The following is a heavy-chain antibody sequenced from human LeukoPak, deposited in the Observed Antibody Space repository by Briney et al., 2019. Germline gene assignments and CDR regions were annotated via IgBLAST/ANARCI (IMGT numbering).Heavy chain of an antibody. CDR2: INSDGSST. D-gene: IGHD3-10*01. CDR1: GFTFSSYW. CDR3: LVRGIVNFDYFDY. J-gene: IGHJ4*02. V-gene: IGHV3-74*01. Sequence: GGSLRLSCAASGFTFSSYWMHWVRQAPGKGLVWVSRINSDGSSTSYADSVKGRFTISRDNAKNTLYLQMNSLRAEDTAVYYCLVRGIVNFDYFDYWGQGTLVTVSS.